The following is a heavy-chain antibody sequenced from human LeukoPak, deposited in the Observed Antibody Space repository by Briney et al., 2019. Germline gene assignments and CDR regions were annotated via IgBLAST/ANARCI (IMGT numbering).Heavy chain of an antibody. V-gene: IGHV3-74*03. CDR2: IYVDGRST. D-gene: IGHD3-9*01. CDR3: VRDPYDILTGPYFDY. J-gene: IGHJ4*02. Sequence: PGGSQRLSCEASGFTFSSFWMHWVRQAPGKGLVWVSRIYVDGRSTTYADSVKGRFTISRDNAKNTLYLQMNSLRAEDAAVYYCVRDPYDILTGPYFDYWGQGTLVTVSS. CDR1: GFTFSSFW.